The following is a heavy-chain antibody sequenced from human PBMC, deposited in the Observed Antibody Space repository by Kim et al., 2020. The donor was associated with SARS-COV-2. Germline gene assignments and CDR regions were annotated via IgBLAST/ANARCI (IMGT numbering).Heavy chain of an antibody. CDR2: IRSKAYGGTT. CDR1: GFTFGDYA. D-gene: IGHD1-26*01. CDR3: TRVGSGSYYWNWFDP. Sequence: GGSLRLSCTASGFTFGDYAMSWVRQAPGKGLEWVGFIRSKAYGGTTEYAASVKGRFTISRDDSKSIAYLQMNSLKTEDTAVYYCTRVGSGSYYWNWFDPWGQGTLVTVSS. J-gene: IGHJ5*02. V-gene: IGHV3-49*04.